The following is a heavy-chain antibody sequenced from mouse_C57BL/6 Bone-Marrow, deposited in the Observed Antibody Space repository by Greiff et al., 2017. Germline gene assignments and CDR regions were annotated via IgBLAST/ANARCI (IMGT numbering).Heavy chain of an antibody. CDR2: IDPSASYT. CDR1: GYTFTSYW. J-gene: IGHJ2*01. CDR3: ARERGYYGLFDY. V-gene: IGHV1-69*01. D-gene: IGHD1-2*01. Sequence: QVQLKQPGAELVMPGASVKLSCKASGYTFTSYWMHWVKQRPGQGLEWIGEIDPSASYTNYNQKVKGKSTLTVDKSSSTAYMQLSSLTSEDSAVYYCARERGYYGLFDYWGQGTTLTVSS.